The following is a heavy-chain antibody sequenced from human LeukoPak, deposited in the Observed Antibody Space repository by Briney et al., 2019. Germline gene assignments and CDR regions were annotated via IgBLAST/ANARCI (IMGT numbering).Heavy chain of an antibody. J-gene: IGHJ4*02. CDR2: ISWNSGSI. CDR1: GFTFDDYA. Sequence: GGSLRLSCAVSGFTFDDYAMHWVRQAPGKGLEWVSGISWNSGSIGYADSVKGRFTISRDNSQNTLYLQMNSLRTEDTAVYHCARGGSDDYSRPFDYWGQGTLVTVSS. V-gene: IGHV3-9*01. CDR3: ARGGSDDYSRPFDY. D-gene: IGHD3-16*01.